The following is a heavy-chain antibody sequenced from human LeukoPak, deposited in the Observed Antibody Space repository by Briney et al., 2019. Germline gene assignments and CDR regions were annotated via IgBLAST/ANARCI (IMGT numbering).Heavy chain of an antibody. CDR3: ARTYYDILTGYLFDP. CDR1: GGSISSYY. J-gene: IGHJ5*02. Sequence: SETLSLTCTVSGGSISSYYWSWIRQPAGKGLEWIGRIYTSGSTNYNPSLKSRVTMSVDTSKNQFSLKLSSVTAADTAVYYCARTYYDILTGYLFDPWGQGTLVTVSS. D-gene: IGHD3-9*01. CDR2: IYTSGST. V-gene: IGHV4-4*07.